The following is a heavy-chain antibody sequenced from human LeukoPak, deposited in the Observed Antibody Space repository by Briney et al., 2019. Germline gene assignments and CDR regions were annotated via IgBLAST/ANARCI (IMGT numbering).Heavy chain of an antibody. Sequence: GGSLRLSCAASGFTFSSYSMTWVRQAPGKGLEWVSYISSSSSTIYYADSVKGRFTISRDNAKNSLYLQMNSLRAEDTAVYYCARDFLSLGSYYYDSSPLDYWGQGTLVTVSS. CDR1: GFTFSSYS. V-gene: IGHV3-48*04. CDR2: ISSSSSTI. CDR3: ARDFLSLGSYYYDSSPLDY. D-gene: IGHD3-22*01. J-gene: IGHJ4*02.